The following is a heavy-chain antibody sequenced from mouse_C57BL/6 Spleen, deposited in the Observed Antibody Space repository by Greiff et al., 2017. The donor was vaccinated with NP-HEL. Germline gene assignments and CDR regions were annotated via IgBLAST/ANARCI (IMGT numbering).Heavy chain of an antibody. V-gene: IGHV3-6*01. CDR1: GYSITSGYY. D-gene: IGHD2-5*01. CDR2: ISYDGSN. CDR3: ARDGYSNSFAY. Sequence: EVKVEESGPGLVKPSQSLSLTCSVTGYSITSGYYWNWIRQFPGNKLEWMGYISYDGSNNYNPSLKNRISITRDTSKYQFFLKLNSVTTEDTATYYCARDGYSNSFAYWGQGTLVTVSA. J-gene: IGHJ3*01.